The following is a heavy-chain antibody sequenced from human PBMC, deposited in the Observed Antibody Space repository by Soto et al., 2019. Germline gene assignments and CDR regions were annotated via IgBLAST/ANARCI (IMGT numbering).Heavy chain of an antibody. D-gene: IGHD4-17*01. CDR3: ARTGGDYYYYYGMDV. V-gene: IGHV4-59*01. CDR1: GGSISSYY. J-gene: IGHJ6*02. CDR2: IYYSGST. Sequence: SETLSLTCTVSGGSISSYYWSWIRQPPGKGLEWIGYIYYSGSTNYNPSLKSRVTISVDTSKNQFSLKLSSVTAADTAVYYCARTGGDYYYYYGMDVWGQGTTVTVSS.